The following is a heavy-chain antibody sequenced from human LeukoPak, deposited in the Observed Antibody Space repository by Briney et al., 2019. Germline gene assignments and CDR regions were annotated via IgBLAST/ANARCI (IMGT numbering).Heavy chain of an antibody. D-gene: IGHD5-18*01. CDR1: GFTFSSYA. CDR2: ISGSGGST. Sequence: GGSLRLSCAASGFTFSSYAMSWVRQAPGKGLEWVSAISGSGGSTYYADSVKGRFTISRDNSKNTLYLQMNSLRAEDTAVYYCAKDRNPVGYSYGSSFDPWGQGTLVTVSS. J-gene: IGHJ5*02. CDR3: AKDRNPVGYSYGSSFDP. V-gene: IGHV3-23*01.